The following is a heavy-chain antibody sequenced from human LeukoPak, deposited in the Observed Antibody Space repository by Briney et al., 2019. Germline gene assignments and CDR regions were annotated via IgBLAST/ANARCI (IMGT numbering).Heavy chain of an antibody. CDR2: INPSGGST. CDR1: GYTFTGYY. CDR3: ARVLGGSRFNNWFDP. Sequence: ASVKVSCKASGYTFTGYYMHWVRQAPGQGLEWMGIINPSGGSTSYAQKFQGRVTMTRDTSTSTVYMELSSLRSEDTAVYYCARVLGGSRFNNWFDPWGQGTLVTVSS. J-gene: IGHJ5*02. D-gene: IGHD1-26*01. V-gene: IGHV1-46*01.